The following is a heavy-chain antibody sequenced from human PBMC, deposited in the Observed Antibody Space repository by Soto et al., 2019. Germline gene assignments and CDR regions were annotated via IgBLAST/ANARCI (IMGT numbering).Heavy chain of an antibody. CDR1: GGSISSGGYS. Sequence: SETLSLTCAVSGGSISSGGYSWNWIRQPPGKGLEWIGYIYQSGSTHYNPSLKGRVTISVDRSKNQFSLKLSSVTAADTAVYYCARDQREGNWFDPWGHGTTVTVSS. V-gene: IGHV4-30-2*01. J-gene: IGHJ5*02. CDR2: IYQSGST. CDR3: ARDQREGNWFDP.